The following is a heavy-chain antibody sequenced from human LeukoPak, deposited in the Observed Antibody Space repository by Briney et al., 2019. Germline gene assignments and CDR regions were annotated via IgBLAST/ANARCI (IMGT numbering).Heavy chain of an antibody. Sequence: GRSLRLSCAASGFTFSSYGMHWVRQAPGKGLEWVAVISYDGSNKYYADSVKGRFTISRDNSKNTLYLQMNSLRAEDTAVYYRAKTPYSGSLRAFDIWGQGTMVTVSS. CDR1: GFTFSSYG. J-gene: IGHJ3*02. CDR2: ISYDGSNK. V-gene: IGHV3-30*18. D-gene: IGHD1-26*01. CDR3: AKTPYSGSLRAFDI.